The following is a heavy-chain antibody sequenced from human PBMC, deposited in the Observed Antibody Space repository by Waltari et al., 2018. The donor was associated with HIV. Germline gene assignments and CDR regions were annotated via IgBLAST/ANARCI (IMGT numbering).Heavy chain of an antibody. D-gene: IGHD1-7*01. Sequence: EVQLVESGGGLVQPGGSLRLSCAASGFTFSSYSMNWVRQAPGKGRECVSDIISSSSTISYADSGKGRFTISRDNAKNSLYLQMNSLRAEDTAVYYCARDTPYNWNYPGGYFDYWGQGTLVTVSS. J-gene: IGHJ4*02. CDR2: IISSSSTI. CDR1: GFTFSSYS. V-gene: IGHV3-48*04. CDR3: ARDTPYNWNYPGGYFDY.